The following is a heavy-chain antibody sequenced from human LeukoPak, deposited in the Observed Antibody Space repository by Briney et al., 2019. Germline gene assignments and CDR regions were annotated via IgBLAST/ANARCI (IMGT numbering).Heavy chain of an antibody. CDR1: GYTFTSYY. J-gene: IGHJ4*02. Sequence: ASVKVSCKASGYTFTSYYMHWVRQAPGQGLEWMGIINPSGGSTSYAQKFQGRVTMTRDTSTSTVYMELSSLRSEDTAVYYCARDHRGYCSGGSCNKPDYWGQGTLVTVSS. D-gene: IGHD2-15*01. V-gene: IGHV1-46*01. CDR3: ARDHRGYCSGGSCNKPDY. CDR2: INPSGGST.